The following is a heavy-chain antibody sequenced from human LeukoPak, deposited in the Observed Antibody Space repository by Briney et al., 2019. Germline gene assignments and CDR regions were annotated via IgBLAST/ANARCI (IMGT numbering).Heavy chain of an antibody. CDR2: INPNSGGT. V-gene: IGHV1-2*02. Sequence: GASVKVSCKASGYTFTGYYMHWVRQAPGQGLEWMGWINPNSGGTNYAQKLQGRVTMTTDTSTSTAYMELRSLRSDDTAVYYCASGSSGWYGEYYFDYWGQGTLVTVSS. J-gene: IGHJ4*02. CDR1: GYTFTGYY. D-gene: IGHD6-19*01. CDR3: ASGSSGWYGEYYFDY.